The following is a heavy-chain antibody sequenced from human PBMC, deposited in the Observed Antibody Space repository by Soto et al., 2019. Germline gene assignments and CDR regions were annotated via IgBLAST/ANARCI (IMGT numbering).Heavy chain of an antibody. CDR1: GFTFSDYY. V-gene: IGHV3-11*01. J-gene: IGHJ6*02. CDR3: ARDLGWATVTTGVVFYYALDV. CDR2: IAPSGSPI. D-gene: IGHD2-8*02. Sequence: PGGSLRLSCAVSGFTFSDYYMSWIRQAPGKGLEWISYIAPSGSPIYYPESVKGRFTVSRDNGENSMSLQMDSLRAEDTAVYYCARDLGWATVTTGVVFYYALDVWGQGTTVTVSS.